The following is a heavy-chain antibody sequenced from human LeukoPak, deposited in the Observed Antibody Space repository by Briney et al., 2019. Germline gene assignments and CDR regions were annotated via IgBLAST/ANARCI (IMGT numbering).Heavy chain of an antibody. D-gene: IGHD6-19*01. CDR2: IRYDGSNK. V-gene: IGHV3-30*02. CDR1: GSTFSSYG. J-gene: IGHJ4*02. Sequence: GGSLRLSCAPSGSTFSSYGMHWVRQAPAKGLEWGPFIRYDGSNKYYAESVKGRFTISRDNSKNTLYLQMNSLRAEDTAVYYCAKDRGSGWPELDYWGQGTLVTVSS. CDR3: AKDRGSGWPELDY.